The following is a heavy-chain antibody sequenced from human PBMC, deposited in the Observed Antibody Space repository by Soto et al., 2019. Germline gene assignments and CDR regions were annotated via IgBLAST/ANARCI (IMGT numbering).Heavy chain of an antibody. D-gene: IGHD6-19*01. V-gene: IGHV4-59*08. CDR3: ARRYSSGFDS. Sequence: QVQLQESGPGLVKPSETLSLTCTVSGGSISSYYWSWIRQPPGKGLECIGYIYYSGSTNYNPTVKSRVTISVDTSKNQCSLKLTSVTAADTAVYYCARRYSSGFDSWGQATLVTVSS. J-gene: IGHJ4*02. CDR1: GGSISSYY. CDR2: IYYSGST.